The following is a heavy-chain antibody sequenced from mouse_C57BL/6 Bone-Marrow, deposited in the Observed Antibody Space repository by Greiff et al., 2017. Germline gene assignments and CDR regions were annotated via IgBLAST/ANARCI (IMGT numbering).Heavy chain of an antibody. Sequence: EVKLVESGGGLVKPGGSLKLSCAASGFTFSDYGMHWVRQAPEKGLEWVAYISSGSSTIYYADTVKGRFTISRDNAKHTLFLQMTSLRSEDTAMYYCARFPSYYSVQDYYAMDYWGQGTSVTVSS. D-gene: IGHD2-10*01. J-gene: IGHJ4*01. CDR2: ISSGSSTI. CDR1: GFTFSDYG. CDR3: ARFPSYYSVQDYYAMDY. V-gene: IGHV5-17*01.